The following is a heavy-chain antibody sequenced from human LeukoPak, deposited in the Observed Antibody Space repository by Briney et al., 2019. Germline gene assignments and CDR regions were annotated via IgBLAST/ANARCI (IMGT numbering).Heavy chain of an antibody. V-gene: IGHV3-7*01. CDR1: RFTVRNYW. D-gene: IGHD6-19*01. CDR2: IKQDGSET. Sequence: GGSLRLCCAASRFTVRNYWMSWVRQAPGKGLEWVANIKQDGSETYYVDSVKGRFTISRDNAKNSLSLQMNSLRAEDTAVYYCARQRGSGCLDYWGQGTLVTVSS. CDR3: ARQRGSGCLDY. J-gene: IGHJ4*02.